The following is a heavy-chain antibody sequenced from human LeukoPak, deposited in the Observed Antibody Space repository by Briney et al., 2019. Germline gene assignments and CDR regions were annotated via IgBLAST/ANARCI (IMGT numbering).Heavy chain of an antibody. CDR2: INHSGST. J-gene: IGHJ4*02. CDR1: GGSISSYY. Sequence: PSETLSLTCTVSGGSISSYYWSWIRQPPGKGLEWIGEINHSGSTNYNPSLKSRVTISVDTSKNQFSLKLSSVTAADTAVYYCAGGRYAEADYWGQGTLVTVSS. D-gene: IGHD3-9*01. CDR3: AGGRYAEADY. V-gene: IGHV4-34*01.